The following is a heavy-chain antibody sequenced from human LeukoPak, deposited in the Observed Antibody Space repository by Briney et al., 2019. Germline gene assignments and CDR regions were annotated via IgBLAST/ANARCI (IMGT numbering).Heavy chain of an antibody. J-gene: IGHJ4*02. CDR3: ARAPSWYYDSSGYLDY. CDR2: IYYSGKT. D-gene: IGHD3-22*01. V-gene: IGHV4-39*07. Sequence: SETLSLTCTVSGDSITSGSYYWGWIRQPPGRELEWIGSIYYSGKTYYNPSLKSRVTISIDTSNNEFSLTLTSVTAADTAIYYCARAPSWYYDSSGYLDYWGQGTLVTVSS. CDR1: GDSITSGSYY.